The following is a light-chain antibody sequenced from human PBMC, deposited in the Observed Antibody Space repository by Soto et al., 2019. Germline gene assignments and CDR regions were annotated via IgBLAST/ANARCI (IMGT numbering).Light chain of an antibody. V-gene: IGKV1-9*01. CDR2: AAS. CDR3: QHLDSYST. J-gene: IGKJ5*01. CDR1: QGISSY. Sequence: DIQLTQSPSFLSASVGDRVTITCRASQGISSYLAWYQQKPGKAPKLLIYAASTLQSGVPSRFSGSESGTEFTLTISSLQPEDFATYYCQHLDSYSTFGQGTRLEIK.